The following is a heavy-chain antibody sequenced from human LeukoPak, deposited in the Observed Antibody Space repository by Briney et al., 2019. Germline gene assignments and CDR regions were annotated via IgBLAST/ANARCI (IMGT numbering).Heavy chain of an antibody. Sequence: KPSETLSLTCALYGGSFSGHYWSWIRQPPGKGLEWIGEINHSGTTNYNPSPKSLHTISVDTCENQFSLKLSSVTAADTAVYYCAQLEYYVSSGDLDFWGQGTLVTVSS. CDR3: AQLEYYVSSGDLDF. D-gene: IGHD3-22*01. CDR1: GGSFSGHY. J-gene: IGHJ4*02. V-gene: IGHV4-34*01. CDR2: INHSGTT.